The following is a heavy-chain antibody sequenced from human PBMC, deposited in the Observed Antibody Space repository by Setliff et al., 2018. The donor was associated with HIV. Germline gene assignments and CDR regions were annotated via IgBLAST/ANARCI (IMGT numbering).Heavy chain of an antibody. CDR1: GYTVAEFS. D-gene: IGHD3-22*01. CDR2: FDPEDGVT. J-gene: IGHJ4*02. CDR3: ARDYYDSSGYIFFPGLPDY. Sequence: ASVKVSCKVYGYTVAEFSMHWVRQAPGKGLEWVAGFDPEDGVTFYAQNFQGRVTMTEDTSTDTAYMELSRLRSDDTAVYYCARDYYDSSGYIFFPGLPDYWGQGTLVTVSS. V-gene: IGHV1-24*01.